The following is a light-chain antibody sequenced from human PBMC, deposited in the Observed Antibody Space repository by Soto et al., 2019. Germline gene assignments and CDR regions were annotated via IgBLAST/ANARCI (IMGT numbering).Light chain of an antibody. Sequence: EIVMTQSPATLSVSPGEGATLSCRASQSVSTNLAWYQQKPGQPPSLLIYGASTRATGGPAGFSGSGSGTEFTLTISSLQSEDFAVYYCQQYNDWPHTFGQGTKLEIK. V-gene: IGKV3-15*01. CDR3: QQYNDWPHT. CDR1: QSVSTN. J-gene: IGKJ2*01. CDR2: GAS.